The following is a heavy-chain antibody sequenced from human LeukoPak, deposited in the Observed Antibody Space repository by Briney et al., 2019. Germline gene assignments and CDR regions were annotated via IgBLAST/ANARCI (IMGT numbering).Heavy chain of an antibody. CDR3: ARQWSLGWYTPGVDHYFDS. V-gene: IGHV3-20*04. CDR2: INWNGGST. D-gene: IGHD3-3*01. CDR1: RFSFDDYG. J-gene: IGHJ4*02. Sequence: GGSLRLSCAASRFSFDDYGMTWVRQTPGKGLEWVSGINWNGGSTYYADSVRGRFTISRDNAKNSLYLQMNSLRAEDTALYYCARQWSLGWYTPGVDHYFDSWGQGTLVTVSS.